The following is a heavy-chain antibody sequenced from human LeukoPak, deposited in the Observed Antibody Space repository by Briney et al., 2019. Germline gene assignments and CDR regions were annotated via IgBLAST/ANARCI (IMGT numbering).Heavy chain of an antibody. CDR2: ISYDGSNE. CDR1: GFTFSSYG. Sequence: PGGSLRLSCAASGFTFSSYGMHWVRQAPGKGLEWVAVISYDGSNEYYADSVKGRFTISRDNSKNTLYLQMNSLRAEDTAVYYCAKDAFGEYYYMDVWGKGTTVTVSS. V-gene: IGHV3-30*18. CDR3: AKDAFGEYYYMDV. D-gene: IGHD3-10*01. J-gene: IGHJ6*03.